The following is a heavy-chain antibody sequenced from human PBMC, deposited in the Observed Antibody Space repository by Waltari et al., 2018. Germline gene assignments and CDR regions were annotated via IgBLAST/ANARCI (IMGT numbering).Heavy chain of an antibody. CDR1: GFTFSSYW. CDR3: ARVIYSGYDSFWFDP. Sequence: EVQLVESGGGLVQPGGSLRLSCAASGFTFSSYWMSWVRQAPGKGLEWVANIKQDGSEKYYVDSVKGRFTISRDNAKNSLYLQMNSLRAEDTAVYYCARVIYSGYDSFWFDPWGQGTLVTVSS. V-gene: IGHV3-7*01. CDR2: IKQDGSEK. J-gene: IGHJ5*02. D-gene: IGHD5-12*01.